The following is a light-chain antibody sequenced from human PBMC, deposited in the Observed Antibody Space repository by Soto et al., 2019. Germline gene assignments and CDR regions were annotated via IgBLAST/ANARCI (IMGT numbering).Light chain of an antibody. V-gene: IGKV3D-15*01. CDR2: GAS. CDR3: QQYNNWPFT. J-gene: IGKJ3*01. Sequence: EIVMTQSPATLSVSPGERATLSCRDSQSISSNLAWYQQKPGQVPRLLIYGASTRATGIPARFSGSGSGTEFTLTISSLQSEDFAVYYCQQYNNWPFTFGLGTKVDIK. CDR1: QSISSN.